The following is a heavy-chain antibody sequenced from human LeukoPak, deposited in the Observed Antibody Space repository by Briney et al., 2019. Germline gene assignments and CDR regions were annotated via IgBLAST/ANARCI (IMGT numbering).Heavy chain of an antibody. V-gene: IGHV4-4*07. J-gene: IGHJ4*02. Sequence: SETLSLTCTVSDGSISNHYWSWIRQPAGKGLEWIGRIYTSGSTNYNPSLKSRVTMSVDTSKNQFSLKLSSVTAADTAVYYCARFSYDSSGYYGFDYWGQGALVTVSS. D-gene: IGHD3-22*01. CDR2: IYTSGST. CDR1: DGSISNHY. CDR3: ARFSYDSSGYYGFDY.